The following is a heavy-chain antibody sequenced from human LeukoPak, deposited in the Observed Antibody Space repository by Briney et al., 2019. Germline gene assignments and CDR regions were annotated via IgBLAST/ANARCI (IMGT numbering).Heavy chain of an antibody. J-gene: IGHJ4*02. Sequence: SETLSLTCTVSLDSTTSNFWSWVRQPPGKGLEWIGEIHRSGSPNYNPSLQSRVTTSIDRSGNQIALELSSVTAADTAVYYCAREILGGFNPGAYWGQGTLVTVSS. CDR1: LDSTTSNF. CDR2: IHRSGSP. CDR3: AREILGGFNPGAY. D-gene: IGHD1-14*01. V-gene: IGHV4-4*02.